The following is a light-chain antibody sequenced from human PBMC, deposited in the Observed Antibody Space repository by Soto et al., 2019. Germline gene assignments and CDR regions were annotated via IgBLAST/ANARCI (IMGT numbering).Light chain of an antibody. CDR3: QQYCRSPRT. V-gene: IGKV3-20*01. CDR1: QSVSSTY. Sequence: EIVLTQSPGTLSLSPGERATLSCRASQSVSSTYLAWYQQKPGQAPRLLIYSAYSRATGIPDRFRGSGSATDFPLTISILEPEDVAVYYRQQYCRSPRTFGQGTKVVIK. J-gene: IGKJ1*01. CDR2: SAY.